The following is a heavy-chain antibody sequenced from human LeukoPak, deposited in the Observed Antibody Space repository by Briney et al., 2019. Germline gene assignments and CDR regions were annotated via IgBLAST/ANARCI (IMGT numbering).Heavy chain of an antibody. CDR3: ARGDCGGDCPFDY. D-gene: IGHD2-21*02. J-gene: IGHJ4*02. CDR1: GGSISSYY. CDR2: IYYSGSP. V-gene: IGHV4-59*01. Sequence: PSETLSLTCTVSGGSISSYYWSWIRQPPGKGLEWVGYIYYSGSPNYNPSLKSRVTISVDTYKNQFSLKLSSVTAADTAVYYCARGDCGGDCPFDYWGQGTLVTVSS.